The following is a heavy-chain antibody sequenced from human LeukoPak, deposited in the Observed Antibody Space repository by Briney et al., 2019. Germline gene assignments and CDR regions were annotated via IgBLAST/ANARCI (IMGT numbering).Heavy chain of an antibody. D-gene: IGHD2-2*02. CDR3: AKDRTPYTDSPPRAFDF. V-gene: IGHV3-74*01. CDR1: GFTFSSYW. Sequence: GALRLSCAASGFTFSSYWMHWVRQAPGKGLVWVSRINSDGSSTSYADSVKGRFTISRDNSKNTLYLQMNSLRAEDTAVYYCAKDRTPYTDSPPRAFDFWGQGTMVTVSS. J-gene: IGHJ3*01. CDR2: INSDGSST.